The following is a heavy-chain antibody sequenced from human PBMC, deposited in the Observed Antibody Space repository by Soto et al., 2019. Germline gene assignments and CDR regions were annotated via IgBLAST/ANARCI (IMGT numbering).Heavy chain of an antibody. CDR1: GGTFSSYA. CDR2: IIPIFGTA. D-gene: IGHD4-17*01. Sequence: QVQLVQSGAAVKKPGSSVKVSCKASGGTFSSYAISWVRQAPGQGLEWMGGIIPIFGTANYAQKLQGRVKITADESTSTAYLELSSLRSEDTAVYYCASPRRAVTTLRFDYWGQGTLVTVSS. J-gene: IGHJ4*02. V-gene: IGHV1-69*12. CDR3: ASPRRAVTTLRFDY.